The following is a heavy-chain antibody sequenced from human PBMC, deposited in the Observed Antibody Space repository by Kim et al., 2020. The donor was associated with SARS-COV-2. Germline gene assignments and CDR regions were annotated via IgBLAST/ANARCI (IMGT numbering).Heavy chain of an antibody. V-gene: IGHV3-23*01. D-gene: IGHD2-15*01. J-gene: IGHJ4*02. Sequence: DAVKGRFTISRDNSKNTLYLQMNSRGVDDTAVYYCAKGGRGSCFSSVDCWGQGTLVTVSS. CDR3: AKGGRGSCFSSVDC.